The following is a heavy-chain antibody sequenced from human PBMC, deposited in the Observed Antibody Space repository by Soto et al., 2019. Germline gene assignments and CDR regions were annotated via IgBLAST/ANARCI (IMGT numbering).Heavy chain of an antibody. CDR1: GFIFSTTD. Sequence: GGSLRVSCAASGFIFSTTDMSWVRQAPGKGLEWVSTIEGSGATTYYADSVKGRFTISRDNSKNTVYLHMDSLTADDTAVYYCAKNSGWFNTWGQGTLVTVSS. V-gene: IGHV3-23*01. D-gene: IGHD3-10*01. CDR2: IEGSGATT. CDR3: AKNSGWFNT. J-gene: IGHJ5*02.